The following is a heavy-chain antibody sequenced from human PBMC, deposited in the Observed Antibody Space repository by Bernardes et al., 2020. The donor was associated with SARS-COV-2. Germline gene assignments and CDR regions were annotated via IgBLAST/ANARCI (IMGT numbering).Heavy chain of an antibody. V-gene: IGHV4-31*03. D-gene: IGHD6-19*01. CDR3: ARDTPGVGGWYSGAFDY. J-gene: IGHJ4*02. CDR1: GGSISSGGYY. CDR2: LYYSGST. Sequence: SETLSLTCTVSGGSISSGGYYWSWIRQHPGKGLEWIGYLYYSGSTYYTPSLKSRVTISVDTSKNQFSLKLSSVTAADTAVYYCARDTPGVGGWYSGAFDYWGQGTLVTVSS.